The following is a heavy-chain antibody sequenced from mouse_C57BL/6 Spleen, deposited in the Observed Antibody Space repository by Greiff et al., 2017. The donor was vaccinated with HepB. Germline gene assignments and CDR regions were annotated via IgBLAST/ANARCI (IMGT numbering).Heavy chain of an antibody. CDR3: ARHSSGYLYYFDY. CDR1: GFTFSDYG. V-gene: IGHV5-17*01. J-gene: IGHJ2*01. CDR2: ISSGSSTI. D-gene: IGHD3-2*02. Sequence: EVQRVESGGGLVKPGGSLKLSCAASGFTFSDYGMHWVRQAPEKGLEWVAYISSGSSTIYYADTVKGRFTISRDNAKNTLFLQMTSLRSEDTAMYYCARHSSGYLYYFDYWGQGTTLTVSS.